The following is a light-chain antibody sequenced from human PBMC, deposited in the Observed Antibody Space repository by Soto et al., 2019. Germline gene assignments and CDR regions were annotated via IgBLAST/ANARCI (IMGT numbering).Light chain of an antibody. Sequence: IVLTQSPGTLSLSPGEIATLSCRASQSVSRSYLAWYQQKPGQAPRLLIYGASSRATGIPDRFSGSGSGTDFTLTISRLEPEDFAVYYCQQYSSSPLTFGGGTKVEIK. V-gene: IGKV3-20*01. CDR1: QSVSRSY. CDR2: GAS. CDR3: QQYSSSPLT. J-gene: IGKJ4*01.